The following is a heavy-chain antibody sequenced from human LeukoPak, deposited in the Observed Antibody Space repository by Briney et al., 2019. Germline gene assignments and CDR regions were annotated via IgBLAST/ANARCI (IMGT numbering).Heavy chain of an antibody. Sequence: GSSVKVSCKASGGTFSSYAISWMRQAPGQGLEWMGIINPRGGSTSYAQKFQGRVTMTRDTSTSTVYMELSSLRSEDTAVYYCARSTRIVGATSFDYWGQGTLVTVSS. CDR3: ARSTRIVGATSFDY. CDR1: GGTFSSYA. D-gene: IGHD1-26*01. V-gene: IGHV1-46*01. CDR2: INPRGGST. J-gene: IGHJ4*02.